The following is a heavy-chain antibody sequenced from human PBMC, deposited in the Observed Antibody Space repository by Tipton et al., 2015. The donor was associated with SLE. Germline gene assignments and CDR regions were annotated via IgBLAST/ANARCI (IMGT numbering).Heavy chain of an antibody. V-gene: IGHV4-34*01. D-gene: IGHD3-10*02. CDR1: GGSFSGNY. Sequence: TLSLTCAVNGGSFSGNYWIWIRQPPGKGLEWLGEINHSGSPNYNASLKSRIAISVDTSKKKFSLKVNSVTAADTAVYYCSRLQYVFAGVDVCGKGTTVSVSS. CDR2: INHSGSP. CDR3: SRLQYVFAGVDV. J-gene: IGHJ6*04.